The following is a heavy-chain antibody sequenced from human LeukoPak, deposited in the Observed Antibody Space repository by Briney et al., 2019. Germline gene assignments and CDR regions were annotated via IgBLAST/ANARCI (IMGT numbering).Heavy chain of an antibody. J-gene: IGHJ4*02. CDR3: ARAPIAAGGTENFDY. CDR1: GFTFSDYY. D-gene: IGHD6-13*01. CDR2: VSSSGSTI. V-gene: IGHV3-11*04. Sequence: GGSLRLSCAASGFTFSDYYMSWIRQAPGKGLEWVPYVSSSGSTIYYADSVKGRFTISRDNAKNSLYLQMNSLRAEDTAVYYCARAPIAAGGTENFDYWGQGTLVTVSS.